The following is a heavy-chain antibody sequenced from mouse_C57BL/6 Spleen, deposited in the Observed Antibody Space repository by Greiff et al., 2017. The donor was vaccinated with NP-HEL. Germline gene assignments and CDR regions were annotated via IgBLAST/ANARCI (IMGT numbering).Heavy chain of an antibody. V-gene: IGHV1-26*01. Sequence: EVQLQQSGPELVKPGASVKISCKASGYTFTDYYMNWVKQSHGKSLEWIGDINPNNGGTSYNQKFKGKATLTVDKSSSTAYMELRSLTSEDSAVYYCASHITTVVASFDYWGQGTTLTVSS. D-gene: IGHD1-1*01. J-gene: IGHJ2*01. CDR3: ASHITTVVASFDY. CDR2: INPNNGGT. CDR1: GYTFTDYY.